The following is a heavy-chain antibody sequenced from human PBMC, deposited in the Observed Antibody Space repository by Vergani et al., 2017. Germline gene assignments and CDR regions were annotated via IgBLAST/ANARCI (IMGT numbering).Heavy chain of an antibody. CDR1: GFTFSSYS. J-gene: IGHJ6*02. CDR3: AXDQGRGLWFGERYGMDV. V-gene: IGHV3-21*04. Sequence: EVQLVESGGGLVKPGGSLRLSCAASGFTFSSYSMNWVRQAPGKGLEWVSSISSSSSYIYYADSVKGRFTISRDNSKNTLYLQMNSLRAEDTAVYYCAXDQGRGLWFGERYGMDVWGQGTTVTVSS. CDR2: ISSSSSYI. D-gene: IGHD3-10*01.